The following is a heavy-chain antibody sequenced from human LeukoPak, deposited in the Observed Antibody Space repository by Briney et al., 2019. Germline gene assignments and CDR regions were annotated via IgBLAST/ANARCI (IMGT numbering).Heavy chain of an antibody. Sequence: GGSLRLSCTASGFTFTSYAMHWVRQAPGKGLEWVAVLSYDGSNNYYADSVRGRFTVSRDISKNTLFLQMNSLRVEDTAVYYCAKDGYCGSASCYGWFDPWGQGTLVTVSS. CDR3: AKDGYCGSASCYGWFDP. J-gene: IGHJ5*02. D-gene: IGHD2-2*03. CDR1: GFTFTSYA. V-gene: IGHV3-30*04. CDR2: LSYDGSNN.